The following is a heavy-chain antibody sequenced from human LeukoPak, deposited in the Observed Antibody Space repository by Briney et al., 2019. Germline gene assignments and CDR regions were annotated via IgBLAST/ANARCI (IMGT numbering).Heavy chain of an antibody. CDR3: ARDARNYGSGSREFDY. J-gene: IGHJ4*02. D-gene: IGHD3-10*01. V-gene: IGHV1-69*04. Sequence: GASVKVSCKASGYTFTSYGISWVRQAPGQGLEWMGRIIPILGIANYAQKFQGRVTITADKSTSTAYMELSSLRSEDTAVYYCARDARNYGSGSREFDYWGQGTLVTVSS. CDR2: IIPILGIA. CDR1: GYTFTSYG.